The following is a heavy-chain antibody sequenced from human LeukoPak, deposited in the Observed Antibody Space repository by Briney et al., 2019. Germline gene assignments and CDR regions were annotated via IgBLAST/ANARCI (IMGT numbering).Heavy chain of an antibody. V-gene: IGHV4-34*01. CDR2: INHSGST. D-gene: IGHD6-13*01. CDR1: GGSFSGYY. J-gene: IGHJ4*02. CDR3: ARGPQTIAAAGGYYFDY. Sequence: PSETLSLTCAVYGGSFSGYYWSWIRQPPGKGLEWIGEINHSGSTNYNPSLKSRVTISVDTSKNQFSLKLSSVTAADTAVYYCARGPQTIAAAGGYYFDYWGQGTLVTLSS.